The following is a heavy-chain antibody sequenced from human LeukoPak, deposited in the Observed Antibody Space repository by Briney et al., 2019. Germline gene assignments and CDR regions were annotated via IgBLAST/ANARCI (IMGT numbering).Heavy chain of an antibody. D-gene: IGHD6-13*01. V-gene: IGHV4-59*01. CDR3: ARNWYSSSWYSPGYYFDY. CDR2: IYYSGST. CDR1: GGSISSND. J-gene: IGHJ4*02. Sequence: SETLSLTCTGYGGSISSNDWSWVRQAPGKGREWVGYIYYSGSTNYNPSLKRRVTISVDTSKTQFSLTLSSVTAADTAVYYCARNWYSSSWYSPGYYFDYWGQGTLVTVSS.